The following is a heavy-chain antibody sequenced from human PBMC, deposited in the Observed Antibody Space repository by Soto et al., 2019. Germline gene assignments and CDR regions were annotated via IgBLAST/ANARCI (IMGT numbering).Heavy chain of an antibody. J-gene: IGHJ6*02. D-gene: IGHD4-4*01. CDR3: AVGGNYLSMDV. Sequence: QVQLVQSGAEVKTPGASVKVSCKASGYTFTSYYMHWVRLAPGQGLEWMGIINPDGCGTSYAQQFQGRVIMTRDTTTSTVYMEMSRLRSEDTAVYYCAVGGNYLSMDVWGQGTTVTVSS. V-gene: IGHV1-46*01. CDR1: GYTFTSYY. CDR2: INPDGCGT.